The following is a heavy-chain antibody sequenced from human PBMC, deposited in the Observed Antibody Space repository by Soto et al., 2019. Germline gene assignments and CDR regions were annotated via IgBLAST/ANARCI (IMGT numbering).Heavy chain of an antibody. CDR1: GGSVSSGDYY. V-gene: IGHV4-61*08. CDR2: IYYSGST. J-gene: IGHJ5*02. Sequence: SETLSLTCTVFGGSVSSGDYYWSWIRQPPGKGLEWIGYIYYSGSTNYNSSLKSRVSISLDTSKSQFSLRLTSVTAADTAVYYCARIPVDTYMINWFDPWGQGTLVTVSS. D-gene: IGHD5-18*01. CDR3: ARIPVDTYMINWFDP.